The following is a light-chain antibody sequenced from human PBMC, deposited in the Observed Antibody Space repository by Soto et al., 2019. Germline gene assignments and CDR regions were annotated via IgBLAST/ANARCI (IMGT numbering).Light chain of an antibody. J-gene: IGKJ5*01. CDR3: QQRSNWPPIT. Sequence: EIVMTQSPATLSVSPGERATLSCRASQSVSSNLAWYQQKPSQAPRLLIYGASTRATGIPARFSGSGSGTDSTLTISSLEPEDFAVYYCQQRSNWPPITFGQGTRLEIK. V-gene: IGKV3-15*01. CDR1: QSVSSN. CDR2: GAS.